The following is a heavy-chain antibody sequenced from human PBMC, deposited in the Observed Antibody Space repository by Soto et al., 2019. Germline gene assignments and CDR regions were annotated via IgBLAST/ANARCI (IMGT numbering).Heavy chain of an antibody. D-gene: IGHD1-26*01. Sequence: QVQLVESGGGAVQPGESLRLSCVASGFDFTYYAMHWVRQAPGKGLESVAVMSSDGSKIHHTDSVKGRFTISRDNSKNPLYLQMNRLRKEDTAVYFCAKDEGVGGTLGLFDYCGQGTLVSGSS. CDR1: GFDFTYYA. CDR3: AKDEGVGGTLGLFDY. V-gene: IGHV3-30*18. J-gene: IGHJ4*02. CDR2: MSSDGSKI.